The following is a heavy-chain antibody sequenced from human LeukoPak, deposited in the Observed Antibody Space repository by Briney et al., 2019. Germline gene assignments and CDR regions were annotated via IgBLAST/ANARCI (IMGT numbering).Heavy chain of an antibody. CDR3: ARDRCGNYFDY. J-gene: IGHJ4*02. V-gene: IGHV4-31*11. D-gene: IGHD1-26*01. CDR1: GGSISSGGYY. CDR2: IHYSGST. Sequence: SETLSLTCAVSGGSISSGGYYWSWNRQHPGKGLEWIGYIHYSGSTDYNPSLKSRVTISLDTSKNHFSLKVRSVTAADTAVYYCARDRCGNYFDYWSQGTLVTVSS.